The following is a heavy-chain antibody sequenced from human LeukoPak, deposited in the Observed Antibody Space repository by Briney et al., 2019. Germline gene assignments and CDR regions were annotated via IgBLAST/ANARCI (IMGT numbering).Heavy chain of an antibody. D-gene: IGHD1-7*01. CDR2: IYPGDSDT. CDR1: GYSFTSYW. J-gene: IGHJ6*03. Sequence: GESLKISCKGSGYSFTSYWIGWVRQMPGKGLEWMGIIYPGDSDTRYSPSFQGQVTISADKSISTAYLQWSSLKASDTAMYYCARLWGTTAYYYYMDVWGKGTTVTVSS. V-gene: IGHV5-51*01. CDR3: ARLWGTTAYYYYMDV.